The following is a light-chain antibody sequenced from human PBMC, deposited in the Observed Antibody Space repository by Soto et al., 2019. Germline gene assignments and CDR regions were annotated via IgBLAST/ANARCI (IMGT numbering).Light chain of an antibody. V-gene: IGKV3-11*01. CDR1: QSVSSY. J-gene: IGKJ2*03. CDR2: DAS. Sequence: EIVLTQSPVTLSLSPGERATLSCRASQSVSSYLAWYQQRPGQAPRLLIYDASNRATGIPARFSGSGSGTDFTLTIDNLEPEDFATYYCQHGYVAPYSFGQGTKVDI. CDR3: QHGYVAPYS.